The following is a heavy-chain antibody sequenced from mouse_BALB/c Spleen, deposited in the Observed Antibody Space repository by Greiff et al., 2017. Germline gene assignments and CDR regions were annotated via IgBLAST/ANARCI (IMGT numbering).Heavy chain of an antibody. CDR1: GDSITSGY. Sequence: VQLQQSGPSLVKPSQTLSLTCSVTGDSITSGYWNWIRKFPGNKLEYMGYISYSGSTYYNPSLKSRISITRDTSKNQYYLQLNSVTTEDTATYYCASDSGRYGSSYFAYWGQGTLVTVSA. D-gene: IGHD1-1*01. CDR3: ASDSGRYGSSYFAY. CDR2: ISYSGST. V-gene: IGHV3-8*02. J-gene: IGHJ3*01.